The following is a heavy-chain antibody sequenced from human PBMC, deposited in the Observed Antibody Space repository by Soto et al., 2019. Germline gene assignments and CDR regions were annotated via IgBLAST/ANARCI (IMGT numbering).Heavy chain of an antibody. V-gene: IGHV3-15*01. CDR2: IKSKVDSATT. Sequence: GGSLRLSCAASGFTFSNAWMSWVRQAPGKGLEWVGRIKSKVDSATTDYAAPVKGRFSISRDDSRNTLYLQMNSLKIEDTAVYYCTTDDPVNRNWGQGTQVTVSS. CDR1: GFTFSNAW. J-gene: IGHJ4*02. CDR3: TTDDPVNRN.